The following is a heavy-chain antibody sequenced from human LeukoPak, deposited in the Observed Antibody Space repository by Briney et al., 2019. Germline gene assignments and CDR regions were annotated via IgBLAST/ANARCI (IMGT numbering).Heavy chain of an antibody. CDR3: AARVPAARDKSAFDI. Sequence: GGSLRLSCAASGFTFSSYWMSWVRQAPGKGLEWVANIKQDGSEKYYVDSVKGRFTISRDNTKNSLYLQMNSLRAEDTAVYYCAARVPAARDKSAFDIWGQGTMVTVSS. V-gene: IGHV3-7*01. J-gene: IGHJ3*02. CDR2: IKQDGSEK. D-gene: IGHD2-2*01. CDR1: GFTFSSYW.